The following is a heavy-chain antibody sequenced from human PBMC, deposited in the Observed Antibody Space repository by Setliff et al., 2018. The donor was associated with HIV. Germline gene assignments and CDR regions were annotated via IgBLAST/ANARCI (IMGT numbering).Heavy chain of an antibody. V-gene: IGHV1-3*04. CDR1: GYTFSTYP. Sequence: ASVKVSCKTTGYTFSTYPMHWVRQAPGQRLEWMGWINTGNDNTRYSQKFQGRVTMTRDTSISTAYMELSRLRSDDTAVYYCARDALYSSSWVPWEGGYYYYYMDVWGKGTTVTVSS. D-gene: IGHD6-13*01. CDR2: INTGNDNT. CDR3: ARDALYSSSWVPWEGGYYYYYMDV. J-gene: IGHJ6*03.